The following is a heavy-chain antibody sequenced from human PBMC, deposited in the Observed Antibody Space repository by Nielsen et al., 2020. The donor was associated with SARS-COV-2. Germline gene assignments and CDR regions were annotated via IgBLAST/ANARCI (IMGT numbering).Heavy chain of an antibody. CDR1: GGPITTYY. V-gene: IGHV4-59*13. D-gene: IGHD1-1*01. CDR3: ARDDDNWGSLAY. CDR2: IYYSGNT. Sequence: GSLRLSCAVSGGPITTYYRHWIRQSPGKGLEWIGYIYYSGNTNYNPSLKSRVTISVDTSKNQFSLKLSSVTAADTAVYYCARDDDNWGSLAYWGQGTLVTVSS. J-gene: IGHJ4*02.